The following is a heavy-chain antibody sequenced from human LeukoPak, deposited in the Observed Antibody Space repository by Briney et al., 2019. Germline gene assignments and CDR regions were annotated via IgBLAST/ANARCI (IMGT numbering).Heavy chain of an antibody. CDR2: ISGSGGST. CDR1: AFTFSSYA. J-gene: IGHJ4*02. D-gene: IGHD3-9*01. V-gene: IGHV3-23*01. CDR3: AKEGEDFDWLSAFDY. Sequence: PGGSLRLSCAASAFTFSSYAMSWVRQAPGKGLEWVSAISGSGGSTYYADSVKGRFTISRDNSKNTLYLQMNSLRAEDTAVYYCAKEGEDFDWLSAFDYWGQGTLVTVSS.